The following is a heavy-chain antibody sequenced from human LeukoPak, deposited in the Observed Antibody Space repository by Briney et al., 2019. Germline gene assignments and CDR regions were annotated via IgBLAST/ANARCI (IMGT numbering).Heavy chain of an antibody. CDR2: IRYDGSNK. J-gene: IGHJ3*02. V-gene: IGHV3-30*02. D-gene: IGHD2/OR15-2a*01. CDR1: GFTFSSYG. Sequence: GGSLRLSCAASGFTFSSYGMHWVRQAPGKGLEWVAFIRYDGSNKYYADSVKGRFTISRDNSKNTLYLQMNSLRAEDTAVYYCARAGNMSPAFDIWGQGTLVTVSS. CDR3: ARAGNMSPAFDI.